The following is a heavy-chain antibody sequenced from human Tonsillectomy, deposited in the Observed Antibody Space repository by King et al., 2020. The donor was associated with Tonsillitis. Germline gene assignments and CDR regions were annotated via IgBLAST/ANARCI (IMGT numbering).Heavy chain of an antibody. Sequence: VQLVESGGGFVQPGGSLRLSCAGSGFTFSTYRMHWGRQAPGKGLEWLSYINNSSISIYYADLLKGRFTISRDNAKNSLYLQMNSLRAEETAVYYCARPMIRGIYTTNSSDFWGQGALVTVSS. D-gene: IGHD3-10*01. CDR1: GFTFSTYR. V-gene: IGHV3-48*01. CDR3: ARPMIRGIYTTNSSDF. J-gene: IGHJ4*02. CDR2: INNSSISI.